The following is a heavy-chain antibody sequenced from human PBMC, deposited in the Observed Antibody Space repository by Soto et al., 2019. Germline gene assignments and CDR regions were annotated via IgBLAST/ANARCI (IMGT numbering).Heavy chain of an antibody. CDR3: ARLGYCSGGSCRTFRQYYYYYMYV. D-gene: IGHD2-15*01. CDR1: GGSFSGYY. J-gene: IGHJ6*03. V-gene: IGHV4-34*01. Sequence: QVQLQQWGAGLLKPSETLSLTCAVYGGSFSGYYWSWIRQPPGKGLEWIGEINHSGSTNYNPSLKSRVTISVDTSKNQFSLKLSSVTAADTAVYYCARLGYCSGGSCRTFRQYYYYYMYVWGKGTTVTVSS. CDR2: INHSGST.